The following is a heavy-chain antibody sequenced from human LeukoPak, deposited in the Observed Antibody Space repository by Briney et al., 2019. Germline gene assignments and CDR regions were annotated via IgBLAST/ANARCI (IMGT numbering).Heavy chain of an antibody. CDR3: ARDQHYATDY. D-gene: IGHD2-2*01. V-gene: IGHV1-46*03. J-gene: IGHJ4*02. CDR1: GYMFTSYN. Sequence: SVKVSCKASGYMFTSYNMQWVRQAPGQGLEWMGMVSSSGAHTKYAQKFRGRVTMTSDTSTSTVYMELSSLISDDTAVYYCARDQHYATDYWGQGTLVTVCS. CDR2: VSSSGAHT.